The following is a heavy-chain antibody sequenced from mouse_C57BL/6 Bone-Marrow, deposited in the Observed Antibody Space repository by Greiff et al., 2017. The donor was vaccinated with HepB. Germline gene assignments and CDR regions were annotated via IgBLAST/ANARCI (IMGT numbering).Heavy chain of an antibody. Sequence: VQLQQSGAELVRPGASVKLSCTASGFNIKDDYMHWVKQRPEQGLEWIGWIDPENGDTEYASKFQGKATITADTSSNTAYLQLSSQTSEDTAVCYCTVTTVPSMDYWGQGTSVTVSS. CDR3: TVTTVPSMDY. CDR1: GFNIKDDY. D-gene: IGHD1-1*01. V-gene: IGHV14-4*01. J-gene: IGHJ4*01. CDR2: IDPENGDT.